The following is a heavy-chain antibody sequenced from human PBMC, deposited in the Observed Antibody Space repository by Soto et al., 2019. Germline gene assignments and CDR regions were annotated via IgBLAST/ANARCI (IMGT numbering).Heavy chain of an antibody. CDR1: GFTFSSYG. V-gene: IGHV3-30*18. J-gene: IGHJ4*02. CDR3: AKDWGGEQLVHYCDY. CDR2: ISYDGSNK. Sequence: QVQLVESGGGVVQPGRSLRLSCAASGFTFSSYGMHWVRQAPGKGLEWVAVISYDGSNKYYADSVKGRFTISRDNSKNSLYLQMNSLRAEDTAVYYCAKDWGGEQLVHYCDYWGQGTLVTVSS. D-gene: IGHD6-6*01.